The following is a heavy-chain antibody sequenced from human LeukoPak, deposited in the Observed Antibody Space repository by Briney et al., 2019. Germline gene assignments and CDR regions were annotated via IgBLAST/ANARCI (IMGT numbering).Heavy chain of an antibody. J-gene: IGHJ4*02. Sequence: GGTLRLSCAASGFTFSSYWMNWVRQAPGKGLVWVSRINSDESITNYADSVRGRFTISRDNAKNTLYLQMNSLRAEDTAVYYCARRYYDSSGYPLDYWGGGTLVTVSS. CDR3: ARRYYDSSGYPLDY. D-gene: IGHD3-22*01. V-gene: IGHV3-74*01. CDR1: GFTFSSYW. CDR2: INSDESIT.